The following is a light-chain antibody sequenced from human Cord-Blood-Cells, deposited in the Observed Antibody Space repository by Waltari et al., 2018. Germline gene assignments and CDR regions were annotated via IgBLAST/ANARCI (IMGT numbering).Light chain of an antibody. CDR2: YAS. CDR1: QTIGSS. Sequence: EIVLTQSPCFQSVTPKENVTITCRASQTIGSSFNGYQQKPDQPPKLLIKYASQSISGVPSRFSGSGSGTDFTLTINSLEAEDAAAYYCHQSSSLPYTFGQGTKLEIK. J-gene: IGKJ2*01. V-gene: IGKV6D-21*02. CDR3: HQSSSLPYT.